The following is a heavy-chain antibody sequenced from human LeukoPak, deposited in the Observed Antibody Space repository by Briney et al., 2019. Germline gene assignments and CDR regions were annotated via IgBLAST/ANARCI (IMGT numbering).Heavy chain of an antibody. CDR2: ISSSRSYI. CDR3: ARALWELRSSAFFDY. V-gene: IGHV3-21*01. J-gene: IGHJ4*02. Sequence: GGSLRLSWAAAGFTVSSYWMSWVRQAPGRGLEWVSFISSSRSYIYYADSVKGRFTISRDNAKTSLYLQMNSLRAADTAVYYCARALWELRSSAFFDYWGQGTLVTVSS. CDR1: GFTVSSYW. D-gene: IGHD1-26*01.